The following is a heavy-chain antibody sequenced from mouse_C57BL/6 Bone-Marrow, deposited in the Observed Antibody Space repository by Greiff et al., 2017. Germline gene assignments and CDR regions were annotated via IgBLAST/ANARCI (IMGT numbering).Heavy chain of an antibody. CDR3: TKWGVTETFYYFDY. Sequence: VQLQQSGAELVRPGASVKFSCTASGFNIKDDYMHWVKQRPEQGLEWIGWIDPENGDTEYASKFQGKATITADTSSNTAYLQLSSLTSEDTADYYCTKWGVTETFYYFDYWGQGTTLTVSS. CDR1: GFNIKDDY. V-gene: IGHV14-4*01. J-gene: IGHJ2*01. D-gene: IGHD2-1*01. CDR2: IDPENGDT.